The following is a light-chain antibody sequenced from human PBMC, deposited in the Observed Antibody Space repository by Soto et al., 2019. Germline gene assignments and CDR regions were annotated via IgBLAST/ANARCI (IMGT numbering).Light chain of an antibody. CDR3: QQYDSYPWT. V-gene: IGKV1-5*03. CDR2: RAS. J-gene: IGKJ1*01. CDR1: QSIGDS. Sequence: DIQVTQTPSTLSASSVDRVTITCRASQSIGDSLAWYQQKPGKAPKLLIYRASSLQVAVPSRFSGSGSGTEFPLTISSLQPDDFATYYCQQYDSYPWTFGQGTKVDI.